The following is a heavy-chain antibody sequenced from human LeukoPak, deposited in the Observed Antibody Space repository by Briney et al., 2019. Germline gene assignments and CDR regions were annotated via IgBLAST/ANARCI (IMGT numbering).Heavy chain of an antibody. Sequence: GGSLRLSCAASGFTFNKYTMNWVRQAPGKGLEWVSSISTSSSYIYYADSVKGRFTFSRDNSKNTLYLQMSSLRAEDTAVYYCARDYGDYIGYFEYWGQETLVTVSS. V-gene: IGHV3-21*04. J-gene: IGHJ4*02. CDR3: ARDYGDYIGYFEY. CDR2: ISTSSSYI. D-gene: IGHD4-17*01. CDR1: GFTFNKYT.